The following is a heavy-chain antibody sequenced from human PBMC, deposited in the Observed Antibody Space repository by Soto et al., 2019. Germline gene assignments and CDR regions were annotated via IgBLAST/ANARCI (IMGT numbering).Heavy chain of an antibody. V-gene: IGHV1-69*12. Sequence: QVQLVQSGAEVKKPGSSVKVSCKASGGTFSSYAISWVRQAPGQGLEWMGGIIPIFGTANYAQKFQGRVTNTADASTSTAYMELSSLRSEDTAVYYCARVRVRFLEWLGSEGWGQGTLVTVSS. D-gene: IGHD3-3*01. CDR3: ARVRVRFLEWLGSEG. CDR2: IIPIFGTA. CDR1: GGTFSSYA. J-gene: IGHJ4*02.